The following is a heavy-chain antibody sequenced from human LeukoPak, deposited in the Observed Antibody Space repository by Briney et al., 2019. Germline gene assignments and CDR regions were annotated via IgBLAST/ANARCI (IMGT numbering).Heavy chain of an antibody. Sequence: TSSETLSLTCAVYGGSLSGYYWSWIRQSPGKGLEWIGEINHGGSTNYNPPLKSRVTMSVDTSKNHFSLKLSSVTAADTAVYFCAREGRMSMGIEYWGQGTLVTVSS. CDR3: AREGRMSMGIEY. D-gene: IGHD4/OR15-4a*01. CDR1: GGSLSGYY. CDR2: INHGGST. V-gene: IGHV4-34*01. J-gene: IGHJ4*02.